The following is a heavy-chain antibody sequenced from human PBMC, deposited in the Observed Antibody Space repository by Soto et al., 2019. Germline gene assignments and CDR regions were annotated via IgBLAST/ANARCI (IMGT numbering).Heavy chain of an antibody. J-gene: IGHJ6*03. V-gene: IGHV1-3*01. CDR3: ARDHELGVWGYGYYYYYMDV. CDR1: GYTFTSYA. Sequence: GASVKVSCKASGYTFTSYAMHWVRQAHGQRLEWMGWINAGNGNTKYSQKFQGRVTITRDTSASTAYMELSSLRSEDTAVYYCARDHELGVWGYGYYYYYMDVWGKGTTVTVSS. CDR2: INAGNGNT. D-gene: IGHD3-16*01.